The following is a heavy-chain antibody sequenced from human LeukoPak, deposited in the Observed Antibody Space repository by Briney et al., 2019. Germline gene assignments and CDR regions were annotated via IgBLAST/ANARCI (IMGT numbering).Heavy chain of an antibody. V-gene: IGHV4-39*01. CDR1: GGSISRSSYY. CDR3: VKSGYDDTVLPIYFDV. CDR2: VHYDGFS. Sequence: PSETLSLTCTVSGGSISRSSYYWGWIRQPPGRGLEWLGCVHYDGFSYYNPALNRRVTISLNTSRNKISLKLNSVTAADTSVYHCVKSGYDDTVLPIYFDVWGQGTTVTVSS. D-gene: IGHD5-18*01. J-gene: IGHJ4*02.